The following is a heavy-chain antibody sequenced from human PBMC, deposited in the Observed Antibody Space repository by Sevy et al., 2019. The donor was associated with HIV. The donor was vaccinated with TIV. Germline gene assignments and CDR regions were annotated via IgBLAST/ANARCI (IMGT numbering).Heavy chain of an antibody. V-gene: IGHV3-23*01. Sequence: GESLKISCAASGFTFSSYAMSWVRQAPGKGLEWVSAISGSGSSTYYADSVKGRFTISRDKSKNTLYLQMNSLRAEDTAVYYCAKEEGRGHYYDSSGPSPFDYWGQGTLVTVSS. CDR1: GFTFSSYA. J-gene: IGHJ4*02. D-gene: IGHD3-22*01. CDR2: ISGSGSST. CDR3: AKEEGRGHYYDSSGPSPFDY.